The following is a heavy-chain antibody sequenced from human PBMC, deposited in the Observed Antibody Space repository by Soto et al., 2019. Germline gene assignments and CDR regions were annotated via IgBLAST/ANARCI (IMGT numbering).Heavy chain of an antibody. CDR3: ARRLVVRGEGWFDP. V-gene: IGHV4-59*08. CDR1: GGSISSYY. Sequence: QVQLQESGPGLVNPSETLSLTCTVSGGSISSYYWSWIRQPPGKGLEWIGYIYHSGTTTYNPSLKSRVTISVDTFKKQFSLKLSSVTAADTAVYYCARRLVVRGEGWFDPWGQGTLVTVSS. J-gene: IGHJ5*02. D-gene: IGHD3-10*01. CDR2: IYHSGTT.